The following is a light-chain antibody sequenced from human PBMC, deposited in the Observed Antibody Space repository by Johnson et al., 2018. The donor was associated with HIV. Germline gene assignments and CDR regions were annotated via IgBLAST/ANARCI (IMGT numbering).Light chain of an antibody. CDR2: DNN. Sequence: QAVLTQPPSVSAAPGLKVTISCSGSSSNIGNNYVSWYQQLPGTAPKLLIYDNNKRPSGIPDRFSGSKSGTSATLGITGLQTGDEADYYCGTWDTSLSAGVFGPGTKVSGL. J-gene: IGLJ1*01. CDR1: SSNIGNNY. V-gene: IGLV1-51*01. CDR3: GTWDTSLSAGV.